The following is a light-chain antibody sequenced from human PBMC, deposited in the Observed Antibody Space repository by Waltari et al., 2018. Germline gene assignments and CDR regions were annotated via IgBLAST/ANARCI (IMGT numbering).Light chain of an antibody. CDR2: GAA. V-gene: IGKV3-20*01. CDR1: QSVSSSY. J-gene: IGKJ1*01. CDR3: QQYGSSPWT. Sequence: EIVLTQSPGTLSLSPGERATLSCRASQSVSSSYLAWYQQKPGQAPRLLLSGAASRATGIPDRFSGSGSGTDFTLTISRLEPEDFAVYYCQQYGSSPWTFGQGTKVEIK.